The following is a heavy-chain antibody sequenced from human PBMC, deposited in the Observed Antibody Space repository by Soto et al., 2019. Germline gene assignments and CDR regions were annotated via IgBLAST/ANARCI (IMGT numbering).Heavy chain of an antibody. D-gene: IGHD3-10*01. V-gene: IGHV1-3*01. Sequence: ASVKVSCKASGYTFTNYAIDWVRQAPGQRLEWMGWINAGNGNTKYSQKFLGRVTITRDTSASTAYMELSSLRSEDTAVYYCARDMGFGLSDYWGQGILVTVSS. J-gene: IGHJ4*02. CDR3: ARDMGFGLSDY. CDR1: GYTFTNYA. CDR2: INAGNGNT.